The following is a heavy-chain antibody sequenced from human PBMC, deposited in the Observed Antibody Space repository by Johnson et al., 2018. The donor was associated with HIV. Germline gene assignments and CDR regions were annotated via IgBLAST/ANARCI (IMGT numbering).Heavy chain of an antibody. CDR1: GFTFSDYA. CDR3: ARGKGAAAGLDAFDI. V-gene: IGHV3-23*04. J-gene: IGHJ3*02. D-gene: IGHD6-13*01. CDR2: LSNTGLNT. Sequence: VQLVESGGGLVQPGGSLKLSCAASGFTFSDYAMAWVRQAPGKGLQWLAELSNTGLNTYYADSVRGRFTISRDNSQNMLYLQMNSLRAEYTALYFCARGKGAAAGLDAFDIWGQGIMVTVSS.